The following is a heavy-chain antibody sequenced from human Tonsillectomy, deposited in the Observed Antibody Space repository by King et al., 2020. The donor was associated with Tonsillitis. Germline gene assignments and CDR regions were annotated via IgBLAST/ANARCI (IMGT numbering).Heavy chain of an antibody. CDR2: TKQDVRET. D-gene: IGHD5-12*01. Sequence: VQLVESGGGLVQPGGSLRLSCAASGFSFSIYWMSWVRQVPRKGMEWVANTKQDVRETNYVDSVKGRFTISRDNAKNSLYLQMNSLRAEDTAVYYCARGRGYSGYNPFWGQGTLVTVSS. J-gene: IGHJ4*02. CDR3: ARGRGYSGYNPF. V-gene: IGHV3-7*01. CDR1: GFSFSIYW.